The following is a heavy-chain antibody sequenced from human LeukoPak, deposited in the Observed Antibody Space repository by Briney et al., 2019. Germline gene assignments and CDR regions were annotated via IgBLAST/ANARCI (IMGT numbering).Heavy chain of an antibody. CDR1: VGTFSSYA. Sequence: GASVNVSCKASVGTFSSYAISWVRQAPGQGLEWMGGIIPIFGTANYAQKFQGRVTITADESTSTAYMELSSLRSEDTAVYYCARVSDGYNLAHFDYWGQGTLVTVSS. V-gene: IGHV1-69*13. CDR2: IIPIFGTA. CDR3: ARVSDGYNLAHFDY. J-gene: IGHJ4*02. D-gene: IGHD5-24*01.